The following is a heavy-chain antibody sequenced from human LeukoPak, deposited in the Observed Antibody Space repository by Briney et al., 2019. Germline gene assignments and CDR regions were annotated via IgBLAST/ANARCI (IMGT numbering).Heavy chain of an antibody. CDR3: ARDQTPHYYDSSGYYRNDAFDI. D-gene: IGHD3-22*01. CDR1: EFTFSSYS. V-gene: IGHV3-48*02. Sequence: GGSLRLSCAASEFTFSSYSMNWVRQAPGKGLEWVSYISSSSSTIYYADSVKGRFTISRDNAKNSLYLQMNSLRDEDTAVYYCARDQTPHYYDSSGYYRNDAFDIWGQGTMVTVSS. J-gene: IGHJ3*02. CDR2: ISSSSSTI.